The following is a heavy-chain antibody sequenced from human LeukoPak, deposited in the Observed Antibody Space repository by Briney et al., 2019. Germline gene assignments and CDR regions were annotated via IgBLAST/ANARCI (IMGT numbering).Heavy chain of an antibody. Sequence: SETLSLTCAVYGGSFSGYYWSWIRQPLGKGLEWIGEINHSGSTNYNPSLKSRVTISVDTSKNQFSLKLSSVTAADTAVYYCARGRKQWQVRADYWGQGTLVTVSS. D-gene: IGHD6-19*01. J-gene: IGHJ4*02. CDR2: INHSGST. V-gene: IGHV4-34*01. CDR3: ARGRKQWQVRADY. CDR1: GGSFSGYY.